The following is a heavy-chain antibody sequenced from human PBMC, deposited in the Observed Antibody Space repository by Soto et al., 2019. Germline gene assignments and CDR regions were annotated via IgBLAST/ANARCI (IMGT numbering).Heavy chain of an antibody. CDR2: ISGSGNTI. Sequence: GGSLRLSCAASGFSFRDYYMSWIRQAPGKGLEWISYISGSGNTIYYADSVKGRFVISRDNAKNSLFLQMNSLRADDTAVYYCARDRLPMVVVVMGWFDPWGQGTLVTVSS. V-gene: IGHV3-11*01. CDR3: ARDRLPMVVVVMGWFDP. J-gene: IGHJ5*02. D-gene: IGHD3-22*01. CDR1: GFSFRDYY.